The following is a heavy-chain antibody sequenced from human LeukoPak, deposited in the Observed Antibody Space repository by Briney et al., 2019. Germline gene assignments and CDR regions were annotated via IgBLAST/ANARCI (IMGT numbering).Heavy chain of an antibody. CDR2: ISYDGFDK. V-gene: IGHV3-30*04. D-gene: IGHD3-16*01. CDR1: RFTFSNYA. CDR3: AKDGLWAFVI. J-gene: IGHJ3*02. Sequence: GGSLRLSCAASRFTFSNYAMHWVRQAPGKGLEWVAVISYDGFDKYYADSVKGRFTISRDNSKNTLDLQMNSLRAEDTSMYYCAKDGLWAFVIWGQGTMVTVSA.